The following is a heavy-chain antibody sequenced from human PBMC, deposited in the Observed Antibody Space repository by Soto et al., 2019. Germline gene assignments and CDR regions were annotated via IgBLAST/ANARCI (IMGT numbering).Heavy chain of an antibody. V-gene: IGHV4-4*02. CDR2: IYHSGST. J-gene: IGHJ6*02. CDR1: GGSISSSNW. Sequence: QVQLQESGPGLVKPSGTLSLTCAVSGGSISSSNWWSWVRQPPGKGLEWIGEIYHSGSTNYNPSLKSRVAIEVDTSKSRFSLQLSSVTAADTAVYDCARVVGGYYYGMDVWGQGTTVTVSS. CDR3: ARVVGGYYYGMDV. D-gene: IGHD2-2*01.